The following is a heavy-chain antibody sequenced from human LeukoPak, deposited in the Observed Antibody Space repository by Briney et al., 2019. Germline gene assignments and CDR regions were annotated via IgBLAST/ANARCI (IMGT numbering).Heavy chain of an antibody. Sequence: SETLSLTCTVSGGSISSGSYYWSWIRQPAGKGLEWIGRIYTSGSTNYNPSLKSRVTMSVDTSKNQFSLKLSSVTAADTAVYYCARAEFGYSYGRYYYYMDVWGKGATVTISS. J-gene: IGHJ6*03. CDR3: ARAEFGYSYGRYYYYMDV. CDR1: GGSISSGSYY. V-gene: IGHV4-61*02. D-gene: IGHD5-18*01. CDR2: IYTSGST.